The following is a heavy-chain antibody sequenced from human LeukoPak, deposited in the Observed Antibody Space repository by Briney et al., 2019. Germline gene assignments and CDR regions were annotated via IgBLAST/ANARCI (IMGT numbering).Heavy chain of an antibody. CDR2: INPNSSGT. CDR3: ARDFGGDYYYMDV. D-gene: IGHD3-10*01. Sequence: ASVKVSCKASGYTFTGYYMHWVRQAPGQGLEWMGWINPNSSGTNYAQKFQGRVTMTRDTSISTAYMELSRLRSDDTAVYYCARDFGGDYYYMDVWGKGTTVTVSS. J-gene: IGHJ6*03. CDR1: GYTFTGYY. V-gene: IGHV1-2*02.